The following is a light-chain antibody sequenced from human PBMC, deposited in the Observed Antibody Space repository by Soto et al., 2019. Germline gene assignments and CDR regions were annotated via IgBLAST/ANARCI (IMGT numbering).Light chain of an antibody. Sequence: IQLTHSPSSRSTPAGEGIQITCLASEGSNQFLGWYQQKPGKATKLLIYAASTLHSGVPSRFCGSGAGADFTLTISSLQPEDFATYYCQKLESYPSTFGGGTKVDIK. CDR1: EGSNQF. V-gene: IGKV1-9*01. CDR2: AAS. J-gene: IGKJ4*02. CDR3: QKLESYPST.